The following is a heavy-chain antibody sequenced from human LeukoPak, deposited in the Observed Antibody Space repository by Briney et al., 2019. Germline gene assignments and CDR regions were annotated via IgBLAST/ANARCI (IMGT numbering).Heavy chain of an antibody. V-gene: IGHV3-74*01. J-gene: IGHJ4*02. CDR3: ARLGGSSPFDY. D-gene: IGHD6-6*01. Sequence: GGSLRLSCAASGFSFSSYWMHWVRKAPGKGLVWVSRIDSDGSSTTYADSVKGRFTISRDNAKNILYLQMNSLRADDTAVYSCARLGGSSPFDYWGQGTLVTVSS. CDR2: IDSDGSST. CDR1: GFSFSSYW.